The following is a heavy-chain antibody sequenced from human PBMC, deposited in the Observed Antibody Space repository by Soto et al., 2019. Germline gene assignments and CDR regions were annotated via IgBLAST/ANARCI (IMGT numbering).Heavy chain of an antibody. Sequence: SVKVSCKASGDTFSSYAISWVRQAPGQGLEWMGGIIPIFGTANYAQKFQGRVTITADESTSTAYMELSSLRSEDTAVYYCARDKAARGVITYYYYGMDVWGQGTTVTVSS. CDR2: IIPIFGTA. J-gene: IGHJ6*02. D-gene: IGHD3-10*01. CDR3: ARDKAARGVITYYYYGMDV. V-gene: IGHV1-69*13. CDR1: GDTFSSYA.